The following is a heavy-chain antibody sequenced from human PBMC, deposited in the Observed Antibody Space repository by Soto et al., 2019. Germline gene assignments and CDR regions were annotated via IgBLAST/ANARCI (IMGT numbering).Heavy chain of an antibody. CDR3: ARLQIYDSRAAPTPIFHP. Sequence: QLQESGPGLVKPSETLSLTCTVSGGSFTSTNYFWGWIRQPPGKGLEWIGYMYYNENPFYSPSLKSRVTMYGDTTTRQFSLDLSSVTAADTAMYYCARLQIYDSRAAPTPIFHPWGLGDMVTVSS. CDR1: GGSFTSTNYF. V-gene: IGHV4-39*01. J-gene: IGHJ1*01. CDR2: MYYNENP. D-gene: IGHD3-22*01.